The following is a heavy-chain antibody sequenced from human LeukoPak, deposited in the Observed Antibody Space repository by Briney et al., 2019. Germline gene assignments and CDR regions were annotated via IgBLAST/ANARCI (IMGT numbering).Heavy chain of an antibody. J-gene: IGHJ4*02. CDR2: IRYDGSNK. CDR1: GLTFSSYG. D-gene: IGHD6-13*01. CDR3: AKNGPGYSSSWYPWY. Sequence: GGSLRLSWAAAGLTFSSYGMPWVRQAPGKGLEWVSFIRYDGSNKYYADSVKGRFTISRDNSKNTLYLQMNSLRAEDTAVYYCAKNGPGYSSSWYPWYWGQGTLVTVSS. V-gene: IGHV3-30*02.